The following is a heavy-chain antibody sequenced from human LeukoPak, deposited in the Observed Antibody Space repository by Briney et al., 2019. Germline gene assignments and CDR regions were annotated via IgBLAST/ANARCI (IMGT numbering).Heavy chain of an antibody. CDR2: IWYDGSNK. CDR1: GFTFSSYG. CDR3: AKGRKRDGSPTYMDA. Sequence: PGGSLRLSCAASGFTFSSYGMHWVRQAPGKGLEWVAVIWYDGSNKYYADSVKGRFTISRDNSKNTLYLQMNSLRAEDTAVYYCAKGRKRDGSPTYMDAWGKGTTVTVSS. V-gene: IGHV3-33*06. D-gene: IGHD1-26*01. J-gene: IGHJ6*03.